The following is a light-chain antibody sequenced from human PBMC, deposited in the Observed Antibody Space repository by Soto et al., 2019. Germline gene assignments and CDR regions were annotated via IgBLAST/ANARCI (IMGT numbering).Light chain of an antibody. CDR1: QSLGNN. Sequence: ELVMTQSPATLSVSPGERATLSCRASQSLGNNLAWYQQKPGQAPRLLIYGASTRAIGIPARFSGSGSGTDFTLTISSLQSEDCAVYYCQRYTNWHPGFTFCPGTKVYL. CDR2: GAS. CDR3: QRYTNWHPGFT. V-gene: IGKV3-15*01. J-gene: IGKJ3*01.